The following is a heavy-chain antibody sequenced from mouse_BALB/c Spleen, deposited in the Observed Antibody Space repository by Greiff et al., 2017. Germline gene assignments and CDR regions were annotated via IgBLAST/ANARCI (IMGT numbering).Heavy chain of an antibody. Sequence: QVQLKQSGPQLVRPGASVKISCKASGYSFTSYWMHWVKQRPGQGLEWIGMIDPSDSETRLNQKFKDKATLTVEKSSSTAYMQLSSPTSEDSAVYYCTRSRYGYAMDYWGQGTSVTVSS. V-gene: IGHV1S127*01. D-gene: IGHD2-14*01. CDR1: GYSFTSYW. CDR2: IDPSDSET. CDR3: TRSRYGYAMDY. J-gene: IGHJ4*01.